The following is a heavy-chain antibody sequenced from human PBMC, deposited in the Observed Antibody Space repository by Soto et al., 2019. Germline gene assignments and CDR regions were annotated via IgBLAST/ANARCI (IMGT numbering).Heavy chain of an antibody. CDR2: ISGSGGGT. CDR1: GFAISTAC. D-gene: IGHD1-1*01. J-gene: IGHJ4*02. V-gene: IGHV3-23*01. CDR3: AKKRSLNKAPFDV. Sequence: GESLSLSCTASGFAISTACLSWVRPAPGKGLEWVSAISGSGGGTYYTESVEGRFTISRDNSKNTLYLQMNSLRAEDTAIYYCAKKRSLNKAPFDVWGQGTLVTISS.